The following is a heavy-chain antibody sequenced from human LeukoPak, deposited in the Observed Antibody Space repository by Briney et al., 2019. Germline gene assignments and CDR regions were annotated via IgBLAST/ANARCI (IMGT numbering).Heavy chain of an antibody. CDR1: GGSFSGYY. CDR2: INHSGST. Sequence: ETLSLTCAVYGGSFSGYYWSWIRQPPGKGLEWIGEINHSGSTNYNPSLKSRVTISVDTPKNQFSLKLSSVTAADTAVYYCARGSVAMDIVATIPYFDYWGQGTLVTVSS. CDR3: ARGSVAMDIVATIPYFDY. J-gene: IGHJ4*02. V-gene: IGHV4-34*01. D-gene: IGHD5-12*01.